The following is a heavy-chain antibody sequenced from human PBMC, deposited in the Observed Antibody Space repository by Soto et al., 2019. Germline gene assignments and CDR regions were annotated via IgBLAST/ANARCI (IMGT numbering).Heavy chain of an antibody. D-gene: IGHD3-3*01. Sequence: GGSLRLSCAAFGFPFSSYAMSWVRQAPGKGLEWVSAISGSGGSTYYADAVKGRFTISRDNSKNTLYLQMNSLRAEDTAVYYCAKDLSPYYDFWSGPSNYYDYYGMGVWGQGTTVTVSS. V-gene: IGHV3-23*01. CDR3: AKDLSPYYDFWSGPSNYYDYYGMGV. CDR2: ISGSGGST. CDR1: GFPFSSYA. J-gene: IGHJ6*02.